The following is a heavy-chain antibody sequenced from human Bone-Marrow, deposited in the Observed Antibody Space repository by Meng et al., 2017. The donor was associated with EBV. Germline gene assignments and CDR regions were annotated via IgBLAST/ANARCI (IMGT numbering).Heavy chain of an antibody. CDR3: ARGEQWLRHYYFDH. J-gene: IGHJ4*02. CDR2: ISGHGSSV. V-gene: IGHV3-11*01. Sequence: QLWRFGGGLGKHEGSLRLSCVASGFTFSDNYMTWIRQAPAKGLEWVSYISGHGSSVYFADSVRGRFTISRDNAKNSLYLQMNSLRAEDTAVYYCARGEQWLRHYYFDHWGQGSLVTVSS. D-gene: IGHD6-19*01. CDR1: GFTFSDNY.